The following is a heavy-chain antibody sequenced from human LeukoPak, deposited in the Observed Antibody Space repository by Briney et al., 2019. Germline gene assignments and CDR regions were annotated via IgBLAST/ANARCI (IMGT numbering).Heavy chain of an antibody. V-gene: IGHV4-38-2*02. J-gene: IGHJ5*02. Sequence: PSETLSLTCTVSGYSISSGYYWGWIRQPPGKGLEWIGSIYHSEISYYNPSLKSRVTISVDTSKNQFSLKLSSVTAADTAVYYCARGPVRNWFDPWGQGTLVTVSS. CDR2: IYHSEIS. CDR3: ARGPVRNWFDP. CDR1: GYSISSGYY.